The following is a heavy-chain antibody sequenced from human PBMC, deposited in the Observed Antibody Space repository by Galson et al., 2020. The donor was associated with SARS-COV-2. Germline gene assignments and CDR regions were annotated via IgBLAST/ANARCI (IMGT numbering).Heavy chain of an antibody. CDR2: ISSDGDST. D-gene: IGHD1-20*01. Sequence: QIGESLKLSCSTSGFAITDYALHWVRQAPGKGLEHVSAISSDGDSTYYADSVRGRFTILRDLSNNTLSLLMSSLRPEDTAVYFCSKCLGVHTYNYLDTWGHGTLGTGSS. CDR1: GFAITDYA. J-gene: IGHJ4*01. CDR3: SKCLGVHTYNYLDT. V-gene: IGHV3-64D*06.